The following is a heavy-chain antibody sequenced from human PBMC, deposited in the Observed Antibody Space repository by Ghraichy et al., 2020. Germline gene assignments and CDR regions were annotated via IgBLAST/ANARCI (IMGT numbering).Heavy chain of an antibody. V-gene: IGHV3-7*03. CDR1: GFTFSTYW. J-gene: IGHJ4*02. CDR2: IKQDGSEK. D-gene: IGHD6-19*01. Sequence: LSLTCAASGFTFSTYWKSWVRQAPGKGLEWVANIKQDGSEKYYVDSVKGRFTISRDNAKNSLYLQMNSLRGEDTAVYYCAREGDSSTLDYWGQGTLVTVSS. CDR3: AREGDSSTLDY.